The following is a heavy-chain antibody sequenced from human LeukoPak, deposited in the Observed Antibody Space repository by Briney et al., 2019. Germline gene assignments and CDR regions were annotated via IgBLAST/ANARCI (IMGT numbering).Heavy chain of an antibody. D-gene: IGHD1-26*01. CDR2: IYSGGST. J-gene: IGHJ4*02. Sequence: GGTLRLSYAASRFIFDNYGMTWVRQAPGKGLEWVSVIYSGGSTYYADSVKGRFTISRDNSKNTLYLQMNSLRAEDTAVYYCARGHSGSYPMSGFFDYWGQGTLVTVSS. CDR3: ARGHSGSYPMSGFFDY. CDR1: RFIFDNYG. V-gene: IGHV3-66*01.